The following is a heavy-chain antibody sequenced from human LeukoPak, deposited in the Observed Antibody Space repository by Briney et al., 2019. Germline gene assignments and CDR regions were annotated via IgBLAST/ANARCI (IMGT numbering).Heavy chain of an antibody. CDR3: AREAIYYYDSSGYGDY. D-gene: IGHD3-22*01. Sequence: PGGSLGLSCAASGFTFSSYSMNWVRQAPGKGLEWVSSISSSSSYIYYADSVKGRFTISRDNAKNSLYLQMNSLRAEDTAVYYCAREAIYYYDSSGYGDYWGQGTLVTVSS. J-gene: IGHJ4*02. CDR2: ISSSSSYI. V-gene: IGHV3-21*01. CDR1: GFTFSSYS.